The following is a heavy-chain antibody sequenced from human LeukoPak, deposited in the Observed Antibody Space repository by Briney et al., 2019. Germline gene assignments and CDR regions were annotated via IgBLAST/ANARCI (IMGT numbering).Heavy chain of an antibody. V-gene: IGHV3-21*01. Sequence: GGTLRLSCAASGFTFSIYGMGWVRQAPGKGLEWVSSISSSSSYIYYADSVKGRFTISRDNAKNSLYLQMNSLRAEDTAVYYCAVYGGNSGIDYWGQGTLVTVSS. J-gene: IGHJ4*02. D-gene: IGHD4-23*01. CDR2: ISSSSSYI. CDR1: GFTFSIYG. CDR3: AVYGGNSGIDY.